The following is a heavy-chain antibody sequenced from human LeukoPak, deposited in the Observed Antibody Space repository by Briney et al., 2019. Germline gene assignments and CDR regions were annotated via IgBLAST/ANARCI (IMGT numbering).Heavy chain of an antibody. V-gene: IGHV1-2*02. Sequence: ASVKVSCKASGYTFTDYFMHWVRQAHGQGLEWMGWINLQTGGTNFAQKFQGRVTLTRDTSITTGYLELNSLRSDDTAIYYCASCPIGNLGTTYFDYWGQGSLVTVSS. CDR1: GYTFTDYF. CDR2: INLQTGGT. D-gene: IGHD1-14*01. J-gene: IGHJ4*02. CDR3: ASCPIGNLGTTYFDY.